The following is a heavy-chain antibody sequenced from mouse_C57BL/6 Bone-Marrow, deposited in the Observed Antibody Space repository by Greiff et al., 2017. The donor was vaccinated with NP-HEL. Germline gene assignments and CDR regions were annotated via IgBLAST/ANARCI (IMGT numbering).Heavy chain of an antibody. D-gene: IGHD2-4*01. V-gene: IGHV5-16*01. CDR3: AREGVLYYDYFYYAMDY. CDR1: GFTFSDYY. Sequence: EVMLVESEGGLVQPGSSMKLSCTASGFTFSDYYMAWVRQVPEKGLEWVANINYDGSSTYYLDSLKSRFIISRDNAKNILYLQMSSLKSEDTATYYCAREGVLYYDYFYYAMDYWGQGTSVTVSS. J-gene: IGHJ4*01. CDR2: INYDGSST.